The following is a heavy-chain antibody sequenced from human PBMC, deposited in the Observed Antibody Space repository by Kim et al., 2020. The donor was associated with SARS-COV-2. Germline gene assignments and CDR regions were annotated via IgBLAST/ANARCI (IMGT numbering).Heavy chain of an antibody. CDR1: GGSISSSSYY. CDR3: ASWEQYYDILTGYGSFDY. V-gene: IGHV4-39*01. D-gene: IGHD3-9*01. J-gene: IGHJ4*02. CDR2: IYYSGST. Sequence: SETLSLTCTVSGGSISSSSYYWGWIRQPPGKGLEWIGSIYYSGSTYYNPSLKSRVTTSVDTSKNQFSLKLSSVTAADTAVYYCASWEQYYDILTGYGSFDYWGQGTMVTVSS.